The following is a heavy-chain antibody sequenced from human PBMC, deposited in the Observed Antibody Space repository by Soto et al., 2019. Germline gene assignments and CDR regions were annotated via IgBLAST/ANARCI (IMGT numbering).Heavy chain of an antibody. V-gene: IGHV3-7*05. CDR3: AIEYGSSYSPRYSGMDV. D-gene: IGHD6-13*01. CDR2: IKQDGSEK. CDR1: GFTLSSYW. Sequence: EVQLVESGGGLVQPGGSLRLSCAASGFTLSSYWMSWVRQAPGKGLEWVANIKQDGSEKYYVDSVKGRFTISRDTAKSSLYLQLNSLRAEDTAVYYCAIEYGSSYSPRYSGMDVWGQGTTVTVSS. J-gene: IGHJ6*02.